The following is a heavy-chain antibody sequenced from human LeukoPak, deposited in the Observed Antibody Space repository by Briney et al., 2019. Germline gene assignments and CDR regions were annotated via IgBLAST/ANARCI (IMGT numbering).Heavy chain of an antibody. J-gene: IGHJ4*02. CDR3: ASEGRDGYNDPSDY. CDR2: IKEGGNEK. D-gene: IGHD5-24*01. CDR1: GFTFSNYW. Sequence: GGSLRLSCAASGFTFSNYWMSWVRQAPGKGLEWVASIKEGGNEKYYVDSVKGRFTIARDNAKNSLYLQMNSLRAEDTAVYYCASEGRDGYNDPSDYWGQGTLVTVSS. V-gene: IGHV3-7*01.